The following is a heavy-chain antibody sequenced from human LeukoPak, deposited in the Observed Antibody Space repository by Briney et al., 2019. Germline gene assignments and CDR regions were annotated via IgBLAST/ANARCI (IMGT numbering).Heavy chain of an antibody. J-gene: IGHJ4*02. Sequence: KPSETLSLTCAVYGGSFSGYYWSWIRQPPGKGLEWIGEINHSGSTNYNPSLKSRVTISVDTSKNHFSLKLNSVTAADTAIYYCARAASYGYSPFDYWGQGTLVTVSS. CDR1: GGSFSGYY. V-gene: IGHV4-34*01. CDR2: INHSGST. D-gene: IGHD5-18*01. CDR3: ARAASYGYSPFDY.